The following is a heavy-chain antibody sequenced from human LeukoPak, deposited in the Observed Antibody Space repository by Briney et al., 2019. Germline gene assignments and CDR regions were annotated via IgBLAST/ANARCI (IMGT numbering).Heavy chain of an antibody. CDR1: GYSFTSNV. Sequence: ASVKVSCKASGYSFTSNVISWVRQAPGQGLEWMGWISAYNGNTNYAQKLQGRVTMTTDTSTSTVYLELRSLRSDDTAVYYCARPRSLMSRDAFDIWGQGTMVTVSS. CDR3: ARPRSLMSRDAFDI. J-gene: IGHJ3*02. CDR2: ISAYNGNT. V-gene: IGHV1-18*01. D-gene: IGHD3-16*01.